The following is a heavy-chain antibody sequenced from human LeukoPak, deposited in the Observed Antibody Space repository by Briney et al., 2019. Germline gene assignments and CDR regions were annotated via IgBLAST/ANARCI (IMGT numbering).Heavy chain of an antibody. D-gene: IGHD6-6*01. Sequence: GGSLRLSCAASGFTFSSYAMHWVRQAPGKGLEWVAVISYDGSNKYYADSVKGRFTISRDNSKNTLYLQMNSLRAEDTAVYYCARVRRRQLEIRPDYWGQGTLVTGSS. V-gene: IGHV3-30-3*01. CDR3: ARVRRRQLEIRPDY. CDR2: ISYDGSNK. CDR1: GFTFSSYA. J-gene: IGHJ4*02.